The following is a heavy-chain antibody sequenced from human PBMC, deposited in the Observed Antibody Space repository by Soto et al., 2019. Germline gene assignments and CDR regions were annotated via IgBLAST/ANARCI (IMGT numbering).Heavy chain of an antibody. CDR2: ISWNSGSI. V-gene: IGHV3-9*01. Sequence: EVQLVESGGGLVQPGRSLRLSCAASGFTFDDYAMHWVRQAPGKGLEWVSGISWNSGSIGYADSVKGLFTISRDNAKNSLYLQMNSLRAEDTALYYCAKDIAAAGTGDYWGQGTLVTVSS. CDR3: AKDIAAAGTGDY. D-gene: IGHD6-13*01. J-gene: IGHJ4*02. CDR1: GFTFDDYA.